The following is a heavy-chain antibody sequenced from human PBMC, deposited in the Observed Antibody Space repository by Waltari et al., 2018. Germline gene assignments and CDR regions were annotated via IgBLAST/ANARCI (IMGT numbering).Heavy chain of an antibody. CDR2: IYYIGST. CDR1: GGSISSGDYY. D-gene: IGHD4-17*01. CDR3: ARKHDYGGEGFDY. V-gene: IGHV4-30-4*08. Sequence: QVQLQESGPGLVKPSQTLSLTCTVSGGSISSGDYYWSWIRQPPGKGLEWIWYIYYIGSTYYNPSLKSRVTISVDTSKNQFSLKLSSVTAADTAVYYCARKHDYGGEGFDYWGQGTLVTVSS. J-gene: IGHJ4*02.